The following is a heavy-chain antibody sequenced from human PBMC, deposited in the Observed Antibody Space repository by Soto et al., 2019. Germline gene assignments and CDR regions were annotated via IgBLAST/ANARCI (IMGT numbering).Heavy chain of an antibody. Sequence: VKVSCKSSGYTFTSYAMHWGLQAPGPRLEWMGWINAGNGNTKYSQKFQGRVAITRDTSASTAYMELSSLRSEDTAVYYCARSIVVVTALDYWGQGTLVTVSS. CDR3: ARSIVVVTALDY. CDR2: INAGNGNT. D-gene: IGHD2-21*02. J-gene: IGHJ4*02. V-gene: IGHV1-3*01. CDR1: GYTFTSYA.